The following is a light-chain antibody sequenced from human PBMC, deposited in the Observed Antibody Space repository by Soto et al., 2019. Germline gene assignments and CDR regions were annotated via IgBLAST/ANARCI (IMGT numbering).Light chain of an antibody. CDR3: QRYNNWPLT. V-gene: IGKV3-15*01. J-gene: IGKJ4*01. CDR2: DTS. CDR1: QGISSY. Sequence: TQSPSFLSASVGDRVTITCRASQGISSYLAWYQHKPGQTPRLLIYDTSARATGVPARFSGSRSGPEFTLTINSLQSEDFAIYYCQRYNNWPLTFGGGTKVESK.